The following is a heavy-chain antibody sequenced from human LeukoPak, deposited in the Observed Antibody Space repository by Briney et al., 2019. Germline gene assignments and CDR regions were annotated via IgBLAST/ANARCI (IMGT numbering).Heavy chain of an antibody. CDR2: IYYSGST. V-gene: IGHV4-59*06. D-gene: IGHD4-17*01. CDR1: GGSISSYY. Sequence: PSETLSLTCTVSGGSISSYYWSWIRQHPGKGLEWIGYIYYSGSTYYNPSLKSRVTISVDTSKNQFSLKLSSVTAADTAVYYCARGGYGDYETRDAFDIWGQGTMVTVSS. J-gene: IGHJ3*02. CDR3: ARGGYGDYETRDAFDI.